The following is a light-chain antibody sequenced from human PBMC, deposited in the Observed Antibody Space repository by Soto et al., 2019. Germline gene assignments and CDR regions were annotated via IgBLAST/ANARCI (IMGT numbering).Light chain of an antibody. CDR3: QQYYTNALT. Sequence: DIVMTQSPDSLAVSLGERATINCKSSQSVLYSSNNKNYLAWYQQKPGQPPKLLIYWASTRESGVPDRFSGSGSGTDFTLTISSLQAEDVAVYYFQQYYTNALTFGGGTTLGVK. J-gene: IGKJ4*01. CDR2: WAS. V-gene: IGKV4-1*01. CDR1: QSVLYSSNNKNY.